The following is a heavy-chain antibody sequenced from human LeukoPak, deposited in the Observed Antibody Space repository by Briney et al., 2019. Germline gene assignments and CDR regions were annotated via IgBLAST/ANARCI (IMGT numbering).Heavy chain of an antibody. J-gene: IGHJ4*02. Sequence: HPGGSLRLSCAVFGFTVSSKYMSWVRQAPGKGLEWVSAISGSGGSTYYADSVKGRFTISRDNSKNTLYLQMNSLRAEDTAVYYCAKGIDCSGGSCYSARSFGVNYWGQGTLVTVSS. V-gene: IGHV3-23*01. CDR2: ISGSGGST. CDR1: GFTVSSKY. CDR3: AKGIDCSGGSCYSARSFGVNY. D-gene: IGHD2-15*01.